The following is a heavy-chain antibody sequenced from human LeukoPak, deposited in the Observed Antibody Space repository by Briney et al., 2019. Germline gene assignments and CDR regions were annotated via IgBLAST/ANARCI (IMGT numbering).Heavy chain of an antibody. V-gene: IGHV4-59*12. CDR2: IYYSGST. CDR3: ARNGGNEGYYYYMDV. J-gene: IGHJ6*03. D-gene: IGHD4-23*01. CDR1: GGSISSYY. Sequence: PSETLSLTCTASGGSISSYYWSWIRQPPGKGLEWIGYIYYSGSTNYNPSLKSRVTISVDTSKNQFSLKLSSVTAADTAVYYCARNGGNEGYYYYMDVWGKGTTVTVSS.